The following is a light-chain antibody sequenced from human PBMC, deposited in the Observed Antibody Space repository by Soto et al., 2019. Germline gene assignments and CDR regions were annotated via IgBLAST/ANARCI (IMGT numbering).Light chain of an antibody. CDR1: ISDVGSYNY. Sequence: QSVLTQPASVSGSPGQSITISCTGTISDVGSYNYVSWYQQYPGKAPKLMIYEVSNRPSGVSNRFSGSKSGNTASLTISGLQAEDEADYYCSSYTSSSTLVFGTGTKVTVL. CDR3: SSYTSSSTLV. J-gene: IGLJ1*01. CDR2: EVS. V-gene: IGLV2-14*01.